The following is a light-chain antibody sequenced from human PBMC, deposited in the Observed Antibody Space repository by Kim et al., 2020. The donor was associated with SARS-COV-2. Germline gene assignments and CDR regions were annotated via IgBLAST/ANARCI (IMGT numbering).Light chain of an antibody. J-gene: IGLJ2*01. CDR1: KLGDKY. CDR2: QDS. Sequence: SYELTQPPSVSVSPGQTASITCSGDKLGDKYACWYQQKPGQSPVLVIYQDSKRPSGIPERFSGSNSGNTATLTISGTQAMDEADYYCQAWDSSTEEMVFGGGTQLTVL. CDR3: QAWDSSTEEMV. V-gene: IGLV3-1*01.